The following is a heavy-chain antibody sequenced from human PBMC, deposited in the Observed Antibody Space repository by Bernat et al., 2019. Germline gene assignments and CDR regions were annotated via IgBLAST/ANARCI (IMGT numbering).Heavy chain of an antibody. J-gene: IGHJ5*02. CDR2: INHSGST. Sequence: QVQLQQWGAGLLKPSETLSLTCAVYGGSFSGYYWSWIRQPPGKGLEWIGEINHSGSTNYNPSLKSRVTISVDTSKNQFSLKLSSVTAADTAVYYCARGLTRMITFGGVIVRSPPWGQGTLVTVSS. V-gene: IGHV4-34*01. CDR1: GGSFSGYY. D-gene: IGHD3-16*02. CDR3: ARGLTRMITFGGVIVRSPP.